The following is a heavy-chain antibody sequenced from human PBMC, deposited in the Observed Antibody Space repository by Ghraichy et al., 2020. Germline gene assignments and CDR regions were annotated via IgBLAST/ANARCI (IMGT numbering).Heavy chain of an antibody. Sequence: GESLNISCKGSGYSFTSYWIGWVRQMPGKGLEWMGIIYPGDSDTRYSPSFQGQVTISADKSISTAYLQWSSLKASDTAMYYCARRIWGGYGDSSGYYYWGQGTLVTVSS. D-gene: IGHD3-22*01. CDR2: IYPGDSDT. J-gene: IGHJ4*02. CDR1: GYSFTSYW. CDR3: ARRIWGGYGDSSGYYY. V-gene: IGHV5-51*01.